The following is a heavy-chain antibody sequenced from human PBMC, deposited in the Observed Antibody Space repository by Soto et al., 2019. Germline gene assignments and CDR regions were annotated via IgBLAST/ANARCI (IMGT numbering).Heavy chain of an antibody. Sequence: QLQLQESGPGLVKPSETLSLTCTVSGGSVSSNSYSWGCIRQSPGKGLEWIGTIYSSENTYYNPSLLSRVTISVDTSKNEFSLRLSSVTAADTAVYYCARLNGYCVTTNCHGYYGMDVWGQGTTVTVSS. CDR2: IYSSENT. J-gene: IGHJ6*02. D-gene: IGHD2-2*03. CDR1: GGSVSSNSYS. CDR3: ARLNGYCVTTNCHGYYGMDV. V-gene: IGHV4-39*01.